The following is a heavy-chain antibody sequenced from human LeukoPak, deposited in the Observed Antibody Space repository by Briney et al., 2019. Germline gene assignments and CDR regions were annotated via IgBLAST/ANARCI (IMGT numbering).Heavy chain of an antibody. J-gene: IGHJ6*02. Sequence: GASVKVFCKASGYTFTGYYMHWVRQAPGQGLEWMGWINPNSGGTNYAQKFQGRVTMTRDTSISTAYMELSRLRSDDTAVYYCAREIQLERYYYYGMDVWGQGTTVTVSS. CDR1: GYTFTGYY. CDR2: INPNSGGT. CDR3: AREIQLERYYYYGMDV. D-gene: IGHD1-1*01. V-gene: IGHV1-2*02.